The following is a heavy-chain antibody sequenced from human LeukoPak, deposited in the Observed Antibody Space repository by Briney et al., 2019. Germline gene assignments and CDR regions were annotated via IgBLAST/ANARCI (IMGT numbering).Heavy chain of an antibody. CDR3: AKGPYFDWLLRSPTDTAGYYFDY. D-gene: IGHD3-9*01. V-gene: IGHV3-30*18. CDR1: GFTFSSYG. J-gene: IGHJ4*02. CDR2: ISYDGSNE. Sequence: PGGSLRLSCAASGFTFSSYGMHWVRQAPGKGLEWVAGISYDGSNEFYADSVKGRFTISRDNSKNTLYLQMNSLRAEDTAVYYCAKGPYFDWLLRSPTDTAGYYFDYWGQGTLVTVSS.